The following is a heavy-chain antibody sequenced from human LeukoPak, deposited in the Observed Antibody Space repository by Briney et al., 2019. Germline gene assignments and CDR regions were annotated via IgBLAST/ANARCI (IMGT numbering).Heavy chain of an antibody. CDR1: GDSISPYY. Sequence: SETLSLTCTVSGDSISPYYWSWIRQPPGKGLEWIGCVYYSGSANYNPSLTSRVNISVDTSKNQFSLNLTSVTAADTAVYYCARWGSIAVARFDYWGQGTLVTVSS. J-gene: IGHJ4*02. D-gene: IGHD6-6*01. V-gene: IGHV4-59*01. CDR2: VYYSGSA. CDR3: ARWGSIAVARFDY.